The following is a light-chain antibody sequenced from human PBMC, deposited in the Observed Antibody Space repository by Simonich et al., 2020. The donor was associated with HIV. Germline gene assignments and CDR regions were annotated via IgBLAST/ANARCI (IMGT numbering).Light chain of an antibody. CDR3: YSAADNNWV. CDR2: KDS. CDR1: VLAKKY. Sequence: SYALTQPSSVSVSPGQTARITCSGDVLAKKYARWFQQKPGQAPILVIYKDSERPSGIPERFTGSSSGTTVTLTISGAQVEDEADYYCYSAADNNWVIGGGTKLTVL. V-gene: IGLV3-27*01. J-gene: IGLJ3*02.